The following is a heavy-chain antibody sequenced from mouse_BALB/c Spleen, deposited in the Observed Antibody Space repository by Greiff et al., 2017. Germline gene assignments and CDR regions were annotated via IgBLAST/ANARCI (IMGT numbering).Heavy chain of an antibody. V-gene: IGHV5-6-3*01. CDR3: ARNMGGNYAGIYAMDY. Sequence: EVKLVESGGGLVKPGGSLKLSCAASGFTFSSYGMSWVRQTPDKRLELVATINSNGGSTYYPDSVKGRFTISRDNAKNTLYLQMSSLKSEDTAMYYCARNMGGNYAGIYAMDYWGQGTSVTVSS. D-gene: IGHD2-1*01. J-gene: IGHJ4*01. CDR2: INSNGGST. CDR1: GFTFSSYG.